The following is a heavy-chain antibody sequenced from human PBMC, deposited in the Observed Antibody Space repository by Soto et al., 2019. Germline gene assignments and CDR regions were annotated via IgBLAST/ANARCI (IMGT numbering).Heavy chain of an antibody. V-gene: IGHV3-21*01. Sequence: EVQLVESGGGLVKPGGSLRLSCAASGFTFSSYSMNWVRQAPGKGLEWVSSISSSSSYIYYADSVKGRFTISRDNAKNSRDLQMNSLRAEDTAVYYCARDAIVGATPIDYWGQGTLVTVSS. CDR3: ARDAIVGATPIDY. J-gene: IGHJ4*02. CDR2: ISSSSSYI. D-gene: IGHD1-26*01. CDR1: GFTFSSYS.